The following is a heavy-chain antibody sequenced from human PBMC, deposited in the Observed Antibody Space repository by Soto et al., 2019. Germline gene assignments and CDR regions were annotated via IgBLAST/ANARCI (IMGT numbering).Heavy chain of an antibody. D-gene: IGHD3-16*01. CDR3: ASYVGTGGYGAFDI. J-gene: IGHJ3*02. V-gene: IGHV4-59*03. Sequence: SETLSLTCTVSGGSISSYYWSWIRQPPGKGLEWIGYIYYSGSTNYNPSLKSRVSISIDKSRNQVSLILTSVTAAATAVYYCASYVGTGGYGAFDIWGQGTVVTVSS. CDR2: IYYSGST. CDR1: GGSISSYY.